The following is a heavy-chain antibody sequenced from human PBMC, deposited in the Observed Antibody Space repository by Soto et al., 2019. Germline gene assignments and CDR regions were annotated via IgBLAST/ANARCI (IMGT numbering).Heavy chain of an antibody. V-gene: IGHV3-30-3*01. CDR1: GFSFSSYA. CDR3: ARDYVSVTPHYYGMDV. J-gene: IGHJ6*02. Sequence: QVQLVESGGGVVQPGRSLRLSCVISGFSFSSYAMHWVRQAPGMGLEWVAVISYDGSNKYYADSVKGRFTASRDNSKNTLYLQMNSLRDEDTAVYYCARDYVSVTPHYYGMDVWGQGTTVIVS. D-gene: IGHD2-21*02. CDR2: ISYDGSNK.